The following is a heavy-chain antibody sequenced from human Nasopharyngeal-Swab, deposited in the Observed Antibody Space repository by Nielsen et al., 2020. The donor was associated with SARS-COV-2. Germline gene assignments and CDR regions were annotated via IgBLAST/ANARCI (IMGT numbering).Heavy chain of an antibody. D-gene: IGHD6-19*01. Sequence: WLRQAPGQGLEWMGWINTNTGNPTYAQGFTGRFVFSLDTSVNTAYLQISSLKAEDTAVYYCARGRVGAVAGTETDYWGQGTLVTVSS. V-gene: IGHV7-4-1*02. CDR3: ARGRVGAVAGTETDY. CDR2: INTNTGNP. J-gene: IGHJ4*02.